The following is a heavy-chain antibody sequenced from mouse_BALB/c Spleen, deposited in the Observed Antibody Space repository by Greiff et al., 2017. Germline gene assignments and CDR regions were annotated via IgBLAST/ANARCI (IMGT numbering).Heavy chain of an antibody. Sequence: QVQLQQSGAELVRPGVSVKISCKGSGYTFTDYAMHWVKQSHAKSLEWIGVISTYYGDASYNQKFKGKATMTVDKSSSTAYIQLSSLTSEDSAVYYCARLLGLANYYAMDYWGQGTSVTVSS. CDR2: ISTYYGDA. V-gene: IGHV1S137*01. CDR1: GYTFTDYA. J-gene: IGHJ4*01. CDR3: ARLLGLANYYAMDY. D-gene: IGHD3-1*01.